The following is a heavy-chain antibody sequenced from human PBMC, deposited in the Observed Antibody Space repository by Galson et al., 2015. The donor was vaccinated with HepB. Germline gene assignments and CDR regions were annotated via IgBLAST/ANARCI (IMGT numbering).Heavy chain of an antibody. Sequence: SVKVSCKASGYTFTSYFLQWMRQAPGQGLEWIGVINPSVGTMTYAQKFQGRVTMTRDPPASTVYMELYSLQFEDTAVYYCARSFHDYSEADYWGQGTLVTVSS. J-gene: IGHJ4*02. CDR3: ARSFHDYSEADY. CDR2: INPSVGTM. CDR1: GYTFTSYF. V-gene: IGHV1-46*03. D-gene: IGHD4/OR15-4a*01.